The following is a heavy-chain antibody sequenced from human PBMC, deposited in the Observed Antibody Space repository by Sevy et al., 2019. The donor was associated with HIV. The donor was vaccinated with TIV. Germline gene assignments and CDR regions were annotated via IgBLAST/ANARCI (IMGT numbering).Heavy chain of an antibody. CDR1: GFTFSSYW. CDR2: IKQDGSEK. V-gene: IGHV3-7*03. Sequence: GGSLRLSCAASGFTFSSYWMSWVRQAPGKGLEWAANIKQDGSEKYHVDSVKGRFTISRDNAKNSLYLQMNSLRAEDTAVYYCASLYSGYDYNWGQGTLVTVSS. D-gene: IGHD5-12*01. CDR3: ASLYSGYDYN. J-gene: IGHJ4*02.